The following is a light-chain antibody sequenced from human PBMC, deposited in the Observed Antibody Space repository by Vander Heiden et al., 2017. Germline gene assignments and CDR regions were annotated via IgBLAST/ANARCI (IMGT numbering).Light chain of an antibody. CDR1: ISNIGSHY. Sequence: QSVLTQPPSVSAAPGQKVTISISNIGSHYVSWYQQLPGTAPKLLIYDNNKRPSGIPDRFSGSKSGTSVTLGITGLQTGDEADYYCGTWDSSLTAGVFGGGTKLTVL. CDR3: GTWDSSLTAGV. V-gene: IGLV1-51*01. J-gene: IGLJ2*01. CDR2: DNN.